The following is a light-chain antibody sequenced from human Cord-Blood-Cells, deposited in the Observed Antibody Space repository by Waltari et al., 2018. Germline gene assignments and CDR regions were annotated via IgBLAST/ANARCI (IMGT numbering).Light chain of an antibody. J-gene: IGLJ2*01. V-gene: IGLV2-14*01. CDR1: RPHVVGYNV. CDR3: SSYTSSSTLV. Sequence: QCALPQPASVSGSPGQSLTISPTGTRPHVVGYNVVTWYQQHPGNAPKLMIYDVSNRPSGVANRFSGSKSGNTASLTISGLQAEDEADYYCSSYTSSSTLVFGGGTKLTVL. CDR2: DVS.